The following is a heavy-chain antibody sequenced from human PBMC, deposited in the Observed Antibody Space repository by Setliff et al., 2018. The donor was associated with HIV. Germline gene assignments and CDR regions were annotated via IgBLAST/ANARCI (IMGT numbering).Heavy chain of an antibody. J-gene: IGHJ3*02. CDR3: ATQSHMVGETGAFDI. V-gene: IGHV4-34*01. CDR1: DGSFSGYY. D-gene: IGHD2-21*01. Sequence: SETLSLTCAVYDGSFSGYYWSWIRQPPGKGLEWIGEIDHSGSTNYNPSLRSRVIMSMDTSKNQFSLKLSSVTAADTAVYYCATQSHMVGETGAFDIWGQGRMVTVSS. CDR2: IDHSGST.